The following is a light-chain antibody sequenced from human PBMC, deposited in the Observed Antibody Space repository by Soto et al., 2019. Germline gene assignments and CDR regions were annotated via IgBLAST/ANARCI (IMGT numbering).Light chain of an antibody. CDR3: QHSYSSPPWA. CDR1: QSIGTY. Sequence: DIQVTQSPSSLSASVGDRVTISCRASQSIGTYLNWYQQRPGTAPRLLIYRASSVKSGVPPRFSGSGSGRDFTLPISSLRPEDIATYFCQHSYSSPPWAFGQGTKV. CDR2: RAS. J-gene: IGKJ1*01. V-gene: IGKV1-39*01.